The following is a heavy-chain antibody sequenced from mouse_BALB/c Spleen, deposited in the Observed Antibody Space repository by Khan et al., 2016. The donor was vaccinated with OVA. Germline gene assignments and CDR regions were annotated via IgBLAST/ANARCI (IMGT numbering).Heavy chain of an antibody. CDR1: GYTFTNYW. CDR2: IDPTTGYT. V-gene: IGHV1-7*01. D-gene: IGHD1-1*01. CDR3: TRHGSTYTWFGY. Sequence: QVQLQQSGAELAKPGASVKMSCKASGYTFTNYWMHWVKQRPGQGLEWIGYIDPTTGYTEYNQKFKDKATLTADKSSSTAYMHLSSLTSEDSAVYYCTRHGSTYTWFGYGGQGTLVTGSA. J-gene: IGHJ3*01.